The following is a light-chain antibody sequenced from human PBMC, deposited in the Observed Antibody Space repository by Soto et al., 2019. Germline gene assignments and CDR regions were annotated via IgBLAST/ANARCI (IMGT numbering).Light chain of an antibody. CDR3: LLSYNGPYV. J-gene: IGLJ1*01. Sequence: QAVVXKEPSLTVSPGGTVTLTCGSSTGAVTNGHYPYWFQQKPGQAPRTLIYDTTNRHSWTPARFSGSLLGGKAALTLSAAQPEDEAEYYCLLSYNGPYVFGTGTKVTVL. V-gene: IGLV7-46*01. CDR1: TGAVTNGHY. CDR2: DTT.